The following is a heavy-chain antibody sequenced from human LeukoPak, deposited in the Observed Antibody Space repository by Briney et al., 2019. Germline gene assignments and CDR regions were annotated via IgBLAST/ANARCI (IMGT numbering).Heavy chain of an antibody. CDR1: GFILSHYY. CDR3: ASHPRAAAFDI. V-gene: IGHV3-11*04. CDR2: ISSISSTI. Sequence: GGSQRLFCGACGFILSHYYVRCLRRARGGGVEGVSYISSISSTIYYADSVKGRFTISRDNAKNSLYLQMNSLRAEDTAVYYCASHPRAAAFDIWGQGTMGTVSS. J-gene: IGHJ3*02.